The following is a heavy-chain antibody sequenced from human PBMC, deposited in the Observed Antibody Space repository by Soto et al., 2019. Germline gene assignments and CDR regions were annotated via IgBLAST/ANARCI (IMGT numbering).Heavy chain of an antibody. Sequence: EVQLVESGGGLVQPGGSLRLSCAASGFTFSSYWMHWVRQAPGKGLVWVSRINSDGSSTSYADSVKGRFTISSDNAKNTLYLQMNSLRAEDTAVYYCARRYSRSWYDTEEYYSYYMDVWGKGTTVTVSS. V-gene: IGHV3-74*01. J-gene: IGHJ6*03. CDR3: ARRYSRSWYDTEEYYSYYMDV. CDR1: GFTFSSYW. CDR2: INSDGSST. D-gene: IGHD6-13*01.